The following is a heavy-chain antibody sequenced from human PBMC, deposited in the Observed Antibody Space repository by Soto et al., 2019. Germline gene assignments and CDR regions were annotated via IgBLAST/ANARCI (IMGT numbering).Heavy chain of an antibody. CDR1: GYRFTSYW. V-gene: IGHV5-51*01. CDR3: ATPSPRDVSSDDFDV. Sequence: GESVKISCKGSGYRFTSYWIGWVRQMPGKGLEWMGIIYPGDSETRYSPSFQGQVTISADKSISTAYLQWRSLKASDTAMYYCATPSPRDVSSDDFDVWGQGTMVTVSS. CDR2: IYPGDSET. J-gene: IGHJ3*01.